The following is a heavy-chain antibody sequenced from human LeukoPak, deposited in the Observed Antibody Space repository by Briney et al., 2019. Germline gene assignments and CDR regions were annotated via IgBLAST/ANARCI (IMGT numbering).Heavy chain of an antibody. D-gene: IGHD4-11*01. J-gene: IGHJ6*02. CDR1: GLTVSSYY. CDR2: MYSGGST. V-gene: IGHV3-66*01. CDR3: ARSYSNHLFGMDV. Sequence: GGSLRLSCAASGLTVSSYYMTWVRQAPGEGLEWVSVMYSGGSTYYADSVKGRVAISRDNSQNTVFLQMNSVRVEDTAVYYCARSYSNHLFGMDVWGQGTAVTVSS.